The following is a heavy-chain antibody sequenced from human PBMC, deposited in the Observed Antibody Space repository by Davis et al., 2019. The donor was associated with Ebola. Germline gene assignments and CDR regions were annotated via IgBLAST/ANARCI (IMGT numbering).Heavy chain of an antibody. J-gene: IGHJ5*02. CDR1: GYTFTGYY. CDR2: INPNSDGT. CDR3: AREAYGDMGHWFDP. V-gene: IGHV1-2*04. Sequence: ASVKVSCKASGYTFTGYYMHWVRQAPGQGLEWMGWINPNSDGTNYAQKFQGWVTMTRDTSISTAYMELSRLRSDDTAVYYCAREAYGDMGHWFDPWGQGTLVTVSS. D-gene: IGHD4-17*01.